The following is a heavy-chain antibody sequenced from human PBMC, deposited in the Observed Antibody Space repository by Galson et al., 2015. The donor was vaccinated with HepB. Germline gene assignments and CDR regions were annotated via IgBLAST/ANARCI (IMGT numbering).Heavy chain of an antibody. V-gene: IGHV1-3*01. CDR2: INAGNGNT. CDR3: ARDAALAPNTFDV. J-gene: IGHJ3*01. D-gene: IGHD5-12*01. CDR1: GYTFTTYA. Sequence: SVKVSCKASGYTFTTYAMHWVRQAPGQRLEWMGWINAGNGNTKYSQKFQGRVTITRDTSASTAYMELSSLRYEDTAVYHCARDAALAPNTFDVWGQGTMVTVSS.